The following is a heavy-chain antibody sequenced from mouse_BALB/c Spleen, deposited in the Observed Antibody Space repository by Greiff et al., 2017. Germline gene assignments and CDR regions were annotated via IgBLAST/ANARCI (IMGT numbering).Heavy chain of an antibody. CDR2: IRLKSNNYAT. CDR1: GFTFSNYW. V-gene: IGHV6-6*02. CDR3: TSNYGGPYYFDY. D-gene: IGHD1-1*01. J-gene: IGHJ2*01. Sequence: EVQLVESGGGLVQPGGSMKLSCVASGFTFSNYWMNWVRQSPEKGLEWVAEIRLKSNNYATHYAESVKGRFTISRDDSKSSVYLQMNNLRAEDTGIYYCTSNYGGPYYFDYWGQGTTLTVSS.